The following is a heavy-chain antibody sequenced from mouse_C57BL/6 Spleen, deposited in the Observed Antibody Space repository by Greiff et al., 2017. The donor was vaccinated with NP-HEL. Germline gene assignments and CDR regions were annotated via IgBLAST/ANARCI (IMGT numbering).Heavy chain of an antibody. Sequence: VQLQQSGAELARPGASVKLSCKASGYTFTSYGISWVKQRTGQGLEWIGEIYPRSGNTSYNEKFKGKATLTADKSSSTAYMELRSLTSEDAAVYFCALDSSGYVRFAYWGQGTLVTVS. D-gene: IGHD3-2*02. CDR2: IYPRSGNT. J-gene: IGHJ3*01. V-gene: IGHV1-81*01. CDR3: ALDSSGYVRFAY. CDR1: GYTFTSYG.